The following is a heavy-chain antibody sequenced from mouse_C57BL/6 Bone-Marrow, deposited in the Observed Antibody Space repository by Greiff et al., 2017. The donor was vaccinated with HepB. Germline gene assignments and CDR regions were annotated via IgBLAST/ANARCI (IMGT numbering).Heavy chain of an antibody. Sequence: EVKVEESGGGLVQPGGSLSLSCAASGFTFTDYYMSWVRQPPGKALEWLGFIRNKANGYTTEYSASVKGRFTISRDNSQSILYLQMNALRAEDSATYYCARSPLYYGSSYGYFDVWGTGTTVTVSS. CDR3: ARSPLYYGSSYGYFDV. D-gene: IGHD1-1*01. CDR1: GFTFTDYY. CDR2: IRNKANGYTT. V-gene: IGHV7-3*01. J-gene: IGHJ1*03.